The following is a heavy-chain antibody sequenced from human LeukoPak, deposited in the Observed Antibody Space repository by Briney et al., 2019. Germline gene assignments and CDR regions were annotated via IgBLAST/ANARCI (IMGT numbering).Heavy chain of an antibody. V-gene: IGHV1-69*06. Sequence: SVKVSCKASGGTFSSYAISWVRQAPGQGLEWMGGIIPIFGTANYAQKFQGRVTITADKSTSTAYMELSSLRSEDTAVYYCAMKGGQRNTMMVVLIPYYFDFWGQGTLVTVSS. CDR1: GGTFSSYA. D-gene: IGHD3-22*01. CDR3: AMKGGQRNTMMVVLIPYYFDF. J-gene: IGHJ4*02. CDR2: IIPIFGTA.